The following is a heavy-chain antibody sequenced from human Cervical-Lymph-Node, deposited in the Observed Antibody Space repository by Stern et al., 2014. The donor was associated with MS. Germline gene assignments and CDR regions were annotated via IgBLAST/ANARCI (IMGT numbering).Heavy chain of an antibody. CDR1: GGTFRHYA. CDR3: VQSAIFGLPNNPIFDY. D-gene: IGHD3/OR15-3a*01. Sequence: VQLVESGAEVKKPGSSVKVSCKASGGTFRHYAFSWVRQAPGQGLEWMGGIIPLFGTPNYAQKFQGRVTVSADESSSATSMAVNSLTSEGTAIYYCVQSAIFGLPNNPIFDYWGQGTLVTVSS. CDR2: IIPLFGTP. V-gene: IGHV1-69*01. J-gene: IGHJ4*02.